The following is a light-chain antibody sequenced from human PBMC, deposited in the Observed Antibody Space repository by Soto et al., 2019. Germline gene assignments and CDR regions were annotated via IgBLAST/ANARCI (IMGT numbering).Light chain of an antibody. CDR3: AAWDDSLSGRV. J-gene: IGLJ1*01. V-gene: IGLV1-47*01. Sequence: QPVLTQPPSASGTPGQRVSISCSGGSSNIGSHNVYWYQQLPGTAPKLLIFKNNQRPSGVPDRFSGSKSGTSASLAISGLRSDDEADYYCAAWDDSLSGRVFGTGTKLTVL. CDR2: KNN. CDR1: SSNIGSHN.